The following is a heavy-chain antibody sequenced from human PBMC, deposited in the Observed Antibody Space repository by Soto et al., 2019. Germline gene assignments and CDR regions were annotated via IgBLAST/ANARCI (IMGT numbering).Heavy chain of an antibody. J-gene: IGHJ5*02. CDR2: IYYSGST. CDR3: AREIPAELLTGYRNWFDP. Sequence: PSETLSLTCTVSGGSISSGGYYWSWIRQHPGKGLEWIGYIYYSGSTYYNPSLKSRVTISVDTSKNQFSLKLSSVTAADTAVYYCAREIPAELLTGYRNWFDPWGQGTLVTVSS. V-gene: IGHV4-31*03. CDR1: GGSISSGGYY. D-gene: IGHD3-9*01.